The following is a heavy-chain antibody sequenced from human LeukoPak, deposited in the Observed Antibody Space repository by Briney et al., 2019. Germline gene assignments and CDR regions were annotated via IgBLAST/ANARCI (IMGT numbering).Heavy chain of an antibody. Sequence: ASETLSLTCTVSGGSISSSSYYWGWIRQPLGKGLEWIGSIYYSGSTYYNPSLKSRVTISVDTSKNQFSLKLSSVTAADTAVYYCEGGIVVVPAAIPDAFDIWGQGTMVTVSS. CDR1: GGSISSSSYY. D-gene: IGHD2-2*01. CDR2: IYYSGST. J-gene: IGHJ3*02. CDR3: EGGIVVVPAAIPDAFDI. V-gene: IGHV4-39*01.